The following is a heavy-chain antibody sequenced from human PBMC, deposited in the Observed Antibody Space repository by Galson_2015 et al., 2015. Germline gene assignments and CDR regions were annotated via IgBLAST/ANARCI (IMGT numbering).Heavy chain of an antibody. CDR3: AKRCTGCYGWAWFDY. J-gene: IGHJ4*02. D-gene: IGHD2-2*01. CDR2: ITGSGGNT. CDR1: GFTFGSYA. V-gene: IGHV3-23*01. Sequence: SLRLSCAASGFTFGSYAMSWVRQAPGEGLEWVSTITGSGGNTYYADSVRGRFTISRDNSKNTLYLQMNSLRGEDTAVYYCAKRCTGCYGWAWFDYWGQGTLVTVSS.